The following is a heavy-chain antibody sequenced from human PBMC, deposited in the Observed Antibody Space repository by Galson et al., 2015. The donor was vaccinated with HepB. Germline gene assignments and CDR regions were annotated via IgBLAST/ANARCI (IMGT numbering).Heavy chain of an antibody. V-gene: IGHV1-69*13. D-gene: IGHD6-6*01. CDR2: IIPIFGTA. J-gene: IGHJ4*02. CDR1: GYTLTELS. CDR3: ARGRQLARFVYFDY. Sequence: SVKVSCKVSGYTLTELSMHWVRQAPGKGLEWMGGIIPIFGTANYAQKFQGRVTITADESTSTAYMELSSLRSEDTAVYYCARGRQLARFVYFDYWGQGTLVTVSS.